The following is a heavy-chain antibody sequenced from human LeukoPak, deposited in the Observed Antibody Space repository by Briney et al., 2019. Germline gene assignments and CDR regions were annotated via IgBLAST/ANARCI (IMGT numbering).Heavy chain of an antibody. CDR3: ARELDHWFDP. Sequence: SETLSLTCTVSGGSISSYYWSWIRQPPGKGPEWIGYIYYSGSTNYNPSLKSRVTISVDTSKNQFSLKLSSVTAADTAVYYCARELDHWFDPWGQGILVTVSS. J-gene: IGHJ5*02. CDR1: GGSISSYY. CDR2: IYYSGST. D-gene: IGHD1-1*01. V-gene: IGHV4-59*01.